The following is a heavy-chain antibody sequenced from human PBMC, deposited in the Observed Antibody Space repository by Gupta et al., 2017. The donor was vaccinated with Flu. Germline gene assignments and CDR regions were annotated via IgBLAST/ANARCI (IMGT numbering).Heavy chain of an antibody. Sequence: EVQLVESGGGLVQPGGSLRLSCAASGFTFSSYEMNWVRQAPGKGLEWVSYISSSGSTIYYADSVKGRFTISRDNAKNSLYLQMNSLRAEDTAVYYCARDNPIGARFDYWGQGTLVTVSS. CDR2: ISSSGSTI. V-gene: IGHV3-48*03. CDR1: GFTFSSYE. D-gene: IGHD3-16*01. J-gene: IGHJ4*02. CDR3: ARDNPIGARFDY.